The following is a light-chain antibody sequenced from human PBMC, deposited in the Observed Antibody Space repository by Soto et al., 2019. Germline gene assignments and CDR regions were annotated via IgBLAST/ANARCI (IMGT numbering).Light chain of an antibody. J-gene: IGKJ2*01. V-gene: IGKV3-20*01. Sequence: EIVLTQSPGTLSLSPGERATLSCRASERISYMYLAWYQQECGQAPRLLIYGATSRAIGIPARFSGGGSGTDFTLTISGLEPEDFAVYYCQQHGSSPYSFGQGTKLEIK. CDR3: QQHGSSPYS. CDR1: ERISYMY. CDR2: GAT.